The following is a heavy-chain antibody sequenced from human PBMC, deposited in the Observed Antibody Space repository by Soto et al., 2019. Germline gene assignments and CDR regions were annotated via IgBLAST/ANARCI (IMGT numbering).Heavy chain of an antibody. CDR1: GFTFSSYW. V-gene: IGHV3-7*05. CDR3: ARDKSGYTIFGAGWWFDP. D-gene: IGHD3-3*01. Sequence: GGSLRLSCAASGFTFSSYWMSWVRQAPGKGLEWVANIKQDGSEKYYVDSVKGRFTISRDNAKNSLYLQMNSLRAEDTAVYYCARDKSGYTIFGAGWWFDPWGQGTLVTVSS. CDR2: IKQDGSEK. J-gene: IGHJ5*02.